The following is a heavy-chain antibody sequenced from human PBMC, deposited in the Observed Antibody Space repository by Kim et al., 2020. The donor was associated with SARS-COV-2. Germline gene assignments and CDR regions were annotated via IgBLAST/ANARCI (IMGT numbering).Heavy chain of an antibody. CDR2: IYYSGST. CDR3: ARAGAHLSSSWYGNIYAFDI. D-gene: IGHD6-13*01. J-gene: IGHJ3*02. Sequence: SETLSLTCTVSGGSISSGGYYWSWIRQHPGKGLEWIGYIYYSGSTYYNPSLKSRVTISVDTSKNQFSLKLSSVTAADTAVYYCARAGAHLSSSWYGNIYAFDIWGQGTMVTVSS. V-gene: IGHV4-31*03. CDR1: GGSISSGGYY.